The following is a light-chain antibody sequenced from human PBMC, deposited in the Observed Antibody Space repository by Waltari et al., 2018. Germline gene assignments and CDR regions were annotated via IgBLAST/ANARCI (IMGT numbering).Light chain of an antibody. J-gene: IGKJ4*01. CDR1: QSIASF. CDR2: AAS. CDR3: QQSYKTPPLT. V-gene: IGKV1-39*01. Sequence: DIQMTQSPSSLSASVGDRVPITCRASQSIASFLNWYQQKPGKAPKLLIYAASSLQSGVPSRFSASGSGTDFTLTISSLQPEDFATYYCQQSYKTPPLTFGGGTKVEMK.